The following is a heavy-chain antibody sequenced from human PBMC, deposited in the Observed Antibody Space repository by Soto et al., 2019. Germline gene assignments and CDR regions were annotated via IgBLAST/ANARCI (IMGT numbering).Heavy chain of an antibody. CDR3: ARGPGGPDGPGDY. CDR1: GYTFTSYA. V-gene: IGHV1-3*01. Sequence: QVQLVQSGAEVKKPGASVKVSCKASGYTFTSYAMHWVRQAPGQRLEWMGWINAGNGNTKYSQKFRXRXXITRDTSASTAYMELSSLRSDDTDVYYCARGPGGPDGPGDYWGQGTLVTVSS. D-gene: IGHD2-15*01. J-gene: IGHJ4*02. CDR2: INAGNGNT.